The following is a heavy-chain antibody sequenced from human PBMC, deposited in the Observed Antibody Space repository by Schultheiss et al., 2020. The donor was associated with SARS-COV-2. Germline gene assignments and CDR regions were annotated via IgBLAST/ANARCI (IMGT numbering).Heavy chain of an antibody. CDR1: GFTFSSYW. D-gene: IGHD1-26*01. CDR3: AKASRYSGSYYGVDP. J-gene: IGHJ5*02. Sequence: GGSLRLSCAASGFTFSSYWMHWVRQAPGKGLVWVSRINSDGSSTSYADSVKGRFTISRDNSKNTLYLQMNSLRAEDTAVYYCAKASRYSGSYYGVDPWGQGTLVTVSS. V-gene: IGHV3-74*01. CDR2: INSDGSST.